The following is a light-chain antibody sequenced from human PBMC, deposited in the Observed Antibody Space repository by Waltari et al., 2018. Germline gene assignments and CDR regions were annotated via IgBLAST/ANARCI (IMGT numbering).Light chain of an antibody. CDR1: SSAVGSSDL. CDR2: GGN. CDR3: CSYAGASTVV. J-gene: IGLJ2*01. V-gene: IGLV2-23*01. Sequence: QSALTQPASVSGSPGQSITISCTGTSSAVGSSDLVSWYPHHPGKAPKLLIYGGNKRPSGFSNRFSGSKSGNTASLTISGLQAEDEADYYCCSYAGASTVVFGGGTRVTVL.